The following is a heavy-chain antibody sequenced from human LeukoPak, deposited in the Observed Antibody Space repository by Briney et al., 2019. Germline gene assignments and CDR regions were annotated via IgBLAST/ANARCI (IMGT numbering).Heavy chain of an antibody. D-gene: IGHD3-10*01. CDR1: GFTFSSYE. Sequence: GGSLRLSCAASGFTFSSYEMNWVRQAPGKGLEWVSYISSSGSTIYYADSVKGRFTISRDNAKNSLYLQMDSLRVDDTAVYYCATDRFYNTFDYWGQGTLVTVSS. CDR2: ISSSGSTI. CDR3: ATDRFYNTFDY. J-gene: IGHJ4*02. V-gene: IGHV3-48*03.